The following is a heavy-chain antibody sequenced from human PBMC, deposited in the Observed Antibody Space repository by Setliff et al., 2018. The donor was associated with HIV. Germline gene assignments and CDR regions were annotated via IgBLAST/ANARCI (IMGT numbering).Heavy chain of an antibody. V-gene: IGHV1-69*05. J-gene: IGHJ4*02. Sequence: SVKVSCKASGGTFSSYAISWVRQAPGQGLEWMGGIIPIFGTANYAQKFQGRVTITTDESTSTAYMELSSLRSEDTAVYYCASRVLGYCTNGVCYRQYYFDYWGQGMQVTVSS. CDR2: IIPIFGTA. CDR1: GGTFSSYA. D-gene: IGHD2-8*01. CDR3: ASRVLGYCTNGVCYRQYYFDY.